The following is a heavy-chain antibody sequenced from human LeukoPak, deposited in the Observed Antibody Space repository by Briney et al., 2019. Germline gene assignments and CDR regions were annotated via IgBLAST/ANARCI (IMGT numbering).Heavy chain of an antibody. Sequence: SEALSLTCAVYGGSFCGYYWSWIRQPPGKGLEWIGEINHSGSTNYNPSLKSRVTISVDTSKNQFSLKLSSVTAADTAVYYCARGSSGWYYFDYWGQGTLVTVSS. CDR1: GGSFCGYY. CDR2: INHSGST. D-gene: IGHD6-19*01. CDR3: ARGSSGWYYFDY. V-gene: IGHV4-34*01. J-gene: IGHJ4*02.